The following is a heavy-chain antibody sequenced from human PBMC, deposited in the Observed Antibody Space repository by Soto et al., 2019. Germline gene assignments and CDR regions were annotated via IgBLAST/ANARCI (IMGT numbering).Heavy chain of an antibody. CDR1: GFTFSNYV. CDR3: AKLHLVLALGFDY. Sequence: EVHLLDSGGGLVQPGGSLRLSCAASGFTFSNYVMSWVRQAPGKGLEWVSSISGSGDNTYYADSVKGRFTISRDNSKNTLFLQMNRLRAEDTAVYYCAKLHLVLALGFDYWGQGTLVTVSS. CDR2: ISGSGDNT. D-gene: IGHD3-3*02. V-gene: IGHV3-23*01. J-gene: IGHJ4*02.